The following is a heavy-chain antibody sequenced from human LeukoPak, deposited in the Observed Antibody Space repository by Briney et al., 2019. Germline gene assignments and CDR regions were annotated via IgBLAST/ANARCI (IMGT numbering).Heavy chain of an antibody. J-gene: IGHJ4*02. D-gene: IGHD6-6*01. CDR3: ARHRAYSSSSPFDY. V-gene: IGHV4-59*08. CDR2: IYYTGST. Sequence: SDTLSLTCSVSGGSISSLYWSWIRQPPGKGLEWMGDIYYTGSTNYNPSLKSRVTMFVDMSKNQFSLRLSSVTAADTAVYYCARHRAYSSSSPFDYWGQGTLVTVSS. CDR1: GGSISSLY.